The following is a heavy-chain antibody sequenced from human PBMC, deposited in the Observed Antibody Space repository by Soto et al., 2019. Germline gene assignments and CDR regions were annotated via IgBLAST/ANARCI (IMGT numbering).Heavy chain of an antibody. D-gene: IGHD2-15*01. Sequence: QVQLVQSGAEVKKPGALAKISCTASGYSFSSYYILWVRQAPGQGLEWMGIINPNTGSTYYAQKFQGRLSVTRDTSTSTVYMSLSSLRAEDTAVYFCARDGGYCSGGSCYPIPRLYQRYYGMDVWGQGTTISVSS. V-gene: IGHV1-46*03. CDR1: GYSFSSYY. J-gene: IGHJ6*02. CDR3: ARDGGYCSGGSCYPIPRLYQRYYGMDV. CDR2: INPNTGST.